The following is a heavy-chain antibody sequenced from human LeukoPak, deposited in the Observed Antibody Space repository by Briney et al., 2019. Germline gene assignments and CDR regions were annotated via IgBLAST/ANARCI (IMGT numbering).Heavy chain of an antibody. J-gene: IGHJ5*02. CDR2: ISAYNGNT. CDR3: ARTLLIAAAGFWFDP. D-gene: IGHD6-13*01. CDR1: GYTFTSYG. Sequence: GASVKVSCKASGYTFTSYGISWVRQAPGQGLEWMGWISAYNGNTNYAQKLQGRVTITTDTSTSTDYMELRSLRSDDTAVYYCARTLLIAAAGFWFDPWGQGTLVTVSS. V-gene: IGHV1-18*01.